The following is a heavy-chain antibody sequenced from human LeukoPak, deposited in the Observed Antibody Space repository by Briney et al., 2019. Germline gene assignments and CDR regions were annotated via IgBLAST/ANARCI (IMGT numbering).Heavy chain of an antibody. CDR2: INPNSGGT. CDR3: ARDSSWFDP. Sequence: ASVKVSCKASGYSFTAFYIHWVRQAPGQGLEWMGWINPNSGGTNYAQKFQGRVTMTRDTSISTAYMELSRLRSDDTAVYYCARDSSWFDPWGQGTLVTVSS. CDR1: GYSFTAFY. J-gene: IGHJ5*02. V-gene: IGHV1-2*02.